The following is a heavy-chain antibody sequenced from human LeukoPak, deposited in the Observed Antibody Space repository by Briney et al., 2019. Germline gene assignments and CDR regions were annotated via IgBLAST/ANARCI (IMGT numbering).Heavy chain of an antibody. V-gene: IGHV4-34*01. CDR2: INHSGST. D-gene: IGHD6-13*01. J-gene: IGHJ5*02. Sequence: SETLSLTCAVYGGSFSGYYWSWIRQPPGKGLEWIGGINHSGSTNYNPSLKSRVTISVDTSKNQFSLKLSSVTAADTAVYYCARRRRSYGSSWAWFDPWGQGTLVTVSS. CDR1: GGSFSGYY. CDR3: ARRRRSYGSSWAWFDP.